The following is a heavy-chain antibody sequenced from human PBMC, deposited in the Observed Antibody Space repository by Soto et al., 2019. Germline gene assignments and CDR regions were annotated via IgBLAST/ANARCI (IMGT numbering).Heavy chain of an antibody. V-gene: IGHV5-10-1*01. Sequence: GESLKISCKGSVYSFTSYWISWVRQMPGKGLEWMGRIDPSDSYPNYSPSFQGHVTISADKSVSTAYLQWSSLKASDTAIYYCARHSGCSGGSCYSVYYFGMDVWGQGTTVTVSS. J-gene: IGHJ6*02. CDR2: IDPSDSYP. D-gene: IGHD2-15*01. CDR1: VYSFTSYW. CDR3: ARHSGCSGGSCYSVYYFGMDV.